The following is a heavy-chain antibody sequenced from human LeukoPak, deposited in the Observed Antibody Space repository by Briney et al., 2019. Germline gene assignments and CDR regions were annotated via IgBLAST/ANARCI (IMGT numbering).Heavy chain of an antibody. CDR1: GGSISSGDYS. Sequence: PSQTLSLTCTVSGGSISSGDYSWGWIRQYSGKGPEWIGYIYYSGITYYNPSLKSRVTISVDTSKNQFSLQLTSVTAAETAVYYCARRGGGRWFDPWGQGTLVTVSS. D-gene: IGHD3-16*01. V-gene: IGHV4-31*03. J-gene: IGHJ5*02. CDR2: IYYSGIT. CDR3: ARRGGGRWFDP.